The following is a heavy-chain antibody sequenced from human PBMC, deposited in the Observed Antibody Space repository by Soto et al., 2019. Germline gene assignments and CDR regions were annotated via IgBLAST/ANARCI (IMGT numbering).Heavy chain of an antibody. CDR1: GFTFSSYA. J-gene: IGHJ4*02. CDR2: ISYDGSNK. Sequence: QVQLVESGGGVVQPGRSLRLSCAASGFTFSSYAMHWVRQAPGKGLEWVAVISYDGSNKYYADSVKGRFTISRDNSKNTLYLQMNSLRAEDTAVYYCAKLSSGAVDYWGQGTLVTVSS. D-gene: IGHD2-15*01. V-gene: IGHV3-30-3*01. CDR3: AKLSSGAVDY.